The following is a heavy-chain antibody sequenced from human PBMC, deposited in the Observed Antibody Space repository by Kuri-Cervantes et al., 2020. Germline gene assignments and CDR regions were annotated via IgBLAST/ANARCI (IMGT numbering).Heavy chain of an antibody. CDR1: GFSLNTGGMC. V-gene: IGHV2-70*20. CDR3: ARIRGGGVGATPDKAFDI. J-gene: IGHJ3*02. Sequence: SGPTLVKPTQTLTLTCTFSGFSLNTGGMCVTWVRQPPGKALEWLALIDWDDDKYYSTSLKTRLTISKDTSKNQVVLTMTNMDPVDTATYYCARIRGGGVGATPDKAFDIWGQGTMVTVSS. D-gene: IGHD1-26*01. CDR2: IDWDDDK.